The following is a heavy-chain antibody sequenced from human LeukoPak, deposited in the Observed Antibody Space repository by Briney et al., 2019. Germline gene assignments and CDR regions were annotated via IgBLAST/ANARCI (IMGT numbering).Heavy chain of an antibody. J-gene: IGHJ2*01. CDR2: IGDNGGST. CDR3: AKVALHYCTNGVCYTRYWYFDL. CDR1: GFTFSSYA. Sequence: GGSLRLSCAASGFTFSSYAMSWGRQAPGEGLEWVSTIGDNGGSTFYADSVKGRFTISRDNSKNTLYLQMNSLRAEDTAIYYCAKVALHYCTNGVCYTRYWYFDLWGRGTLVTVSS. D-gene: IGHD2-8*01. V-gene: IGHV3-23*01.